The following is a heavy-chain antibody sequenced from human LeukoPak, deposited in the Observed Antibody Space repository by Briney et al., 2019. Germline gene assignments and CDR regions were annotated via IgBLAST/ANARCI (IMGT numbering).Heavy chain of an antibody. CDR1: GDSIGTYY. CDR3: ARQGYKSGWYPTFDF. V-gene: IGHV4-59*01. CDR2: VYYAGIT. D-gene: IGHD6-19*01. J-gene: IGHJ4*02. Sequence: SETLSLTCTVSGDSIGTYYWSWIRRPPGKGLEWIGHVYYAGITGYNPSLQSRVTISVDPSRNQLSLKLNSVTAADTAVYYCARQGYKSGWYPTFDFWGPGTQVIVSS.